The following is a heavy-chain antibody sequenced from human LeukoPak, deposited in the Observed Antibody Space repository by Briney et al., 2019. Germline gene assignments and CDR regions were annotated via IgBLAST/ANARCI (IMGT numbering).Heavy chain of an antibody. CDR2: IIPILGIA. Sequence: SVKVSCKASGGTFSSYAISWVRQAPGQGLEWMGRIIPILGIANYAQKFQGRVTITADKSTSTAYMELSSLRSEDTAVYYCASDIVVVAAAIVSENWFDPWGQGTLVTVSS. J-gene: IGHJ5*02. CDR1: GGTFSSYA. CDR3: ASDIVVVAAAIVSENWFDP. V-gene: IGHV1-69*04. D-gene: IGHD2-2*02.